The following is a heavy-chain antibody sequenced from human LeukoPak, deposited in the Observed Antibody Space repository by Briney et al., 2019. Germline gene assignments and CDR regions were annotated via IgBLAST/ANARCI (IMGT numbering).Heavy chain of an antibody. CDR2: INPNSGNT. V-gene: IGHV1-8*03. J-gene: IGHJ4*02. CDR1: GYTFTGYY. CDR3: ARGVGHRGQEHSYVYYFDY. Sequence: ASVKVSCKASGYTFTGYYMQWVRQAPGQGLEWMGWINPNSGNTDYAQKFQGRVTITRDTSISTAYMELSSLRSEDTAVYYCARGVGHRGQEHSYVYYFDYWGQGPLVTVSS. D-gene: IGHD5-18*01.